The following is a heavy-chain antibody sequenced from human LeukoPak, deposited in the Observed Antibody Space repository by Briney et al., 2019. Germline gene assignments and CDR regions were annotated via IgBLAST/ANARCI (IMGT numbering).Heavy chain of an antibody. CDR2: MNLDGSEK. CDR3: ARDATYCTNGVCYTRFDY. D-gene: IGHD2-8*01. V-gene: IGHV3-7*01. CDR1: GFTFTSHW. Sequence: QPGGSLRLSCAASGFTFTSHWMSWVRQAPGTGLEWVARMNLDGSEKYYVDSVKGRFTISRDNAKTSLYLEMNSLRAEDTAVYYCARDATYCTNGVCYTRFDYWGQGTLVTVSS. J-gene: IGHJ4*02.